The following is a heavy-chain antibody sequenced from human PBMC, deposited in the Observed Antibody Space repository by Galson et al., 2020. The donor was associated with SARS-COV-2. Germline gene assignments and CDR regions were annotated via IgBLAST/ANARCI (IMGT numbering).Heavy chain of an antibody. V-gene: IGHV6-1*01. Sequence: SQTLSLTCAISGDSVSSNSAAWNWIRQSPSRGLEWLGRTYYRSKWYNDYAVSVKSRITINPDTSMNQFSLQLNSVTPEDTAVYYCARSDYILRYFDWLLGGMDVWGQGTTVTVSS. D-gene: IGHD3-9*01. CDR3: ARSDYILRYFDWLLGGMDV. CDR2: TYYRSKWYN. J-gene: IGHJ6*02. CDR1: GDSVSSNSAA.